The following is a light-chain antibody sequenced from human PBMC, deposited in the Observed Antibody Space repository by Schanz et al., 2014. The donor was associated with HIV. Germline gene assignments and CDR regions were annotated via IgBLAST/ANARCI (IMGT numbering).Light chain of an antibody. CDR2: DVN. J-gene: IGLJ3*02. Sequence: QSALTQPASVSGSPGQSIIISCTGTSSDVGGSDYVSWYQQPPGKAPKLIIYDVNYRPSGSSNRFSGSKSGSTASLAIFGLQAEDEADYYCSSYTTNGTWLFGGGTKLTVL. CDR1: SSDVGGSDY. CDR3: SSYTTNGTWL. V-gene: IGLV2-14*01.